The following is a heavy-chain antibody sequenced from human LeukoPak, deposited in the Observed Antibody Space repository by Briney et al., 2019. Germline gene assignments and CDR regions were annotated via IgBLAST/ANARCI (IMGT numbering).Heavy chain of an antibody. D-gene: IGHD6-19*01. CDR1: GGSISSSNW. J-gene: IGHJ6*02. CDR3: AIAVAGIFYYGMDV. CDR2: IYHSGST. V-gene: IGHV4-4*02. Sequence: PSETLSLTCAVSGGSISSSNWWSWVRQPPGKGLEWIGEIYHSGSTNYNPSLKSRVTISVDTSKNQFSLKLSSVTAADTAVYYCAIAVAGIFYYGMDVWGQGTTVTVSS.